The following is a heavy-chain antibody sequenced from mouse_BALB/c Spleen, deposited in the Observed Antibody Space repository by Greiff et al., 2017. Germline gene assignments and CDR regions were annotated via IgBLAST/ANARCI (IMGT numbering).Heavy chain of an antibody. CDR3: ARYGNYLDY. CDR2: ISNGGGST. D-gene: IGHD2-1*01. V-gene: IGHV5-12-2*01. CDR1: GFTFSSYT. Sequence: EVQGVDSGGGLVQPGGSLKLSCAASGFTFSSYTMSWVRQTPEKRLEWVAYISNGGGSTYYPDTVKGRFTISRDNAKNTLYLQMSSLKSEDTAMYYCARYGNYLDYWGQGTTLTVSS. J-gene: IGHJ2*01.